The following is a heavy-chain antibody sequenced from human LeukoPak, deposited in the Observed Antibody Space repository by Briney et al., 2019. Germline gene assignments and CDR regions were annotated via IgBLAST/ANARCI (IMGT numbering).Heavy chain of an antibody. CDR3: ARVMRNYYDSSGYYPYYGMDV. D-gene: IGHD3-22*01. CDR1: GFTVSSNY. CDR2: IYSGGST. J-gene: IGHJ6*02. Sequence: GGSLRLSCAASGFTVSSNYMSWVRRAPGKGLEWVSVIYSGGSTYSADSVKGRFTISRDNSKNTLYLQMNSLRAEDTAVYYCARVMRNYYDSSGYYPYYGMDVWGQGTTVTVSS. V-gene: IGHV3-53*01.